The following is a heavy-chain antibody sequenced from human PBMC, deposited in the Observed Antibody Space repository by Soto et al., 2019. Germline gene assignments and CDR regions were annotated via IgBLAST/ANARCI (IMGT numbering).Heavy chain of an antibody. Sequence: SVKVSCKPSGGTFSSYAISWVRQAPGQGLEWMGGIIPIFGTANYAQKFQGRVTITADESTSTAYMELSRLRSEDTAVYYCARDPKGLRYYDRSGYLDYWGQGTLVTVSS. CDR2: IIPIFGTA. J-gene: IGHJ4*02. V-gene: IGHV1-69*13. CDR3: ARDPKGLRYYDRSGYLDY. CDR1: GGTFSSYA. D-gene: IGHD3-22*01.